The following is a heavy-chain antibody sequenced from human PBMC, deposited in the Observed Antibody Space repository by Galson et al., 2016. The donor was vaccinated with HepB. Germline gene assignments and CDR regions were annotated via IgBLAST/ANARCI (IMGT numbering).Heavy chain of an antibody. J-gene: IGHJ4*02. CDR1: GLTLRSYI. CDR2: ISADGGTR. D-gene: IGHD2-21*01. CDR3: ASDPRHGDSSGDNK. V-gene: IGHV3-23*01. Sequence: SLRLSCAASGLTLRSYIMNWVRQAPGKGLEWVSVISADGGTRYYADSVKGRFTISRDDSKNTLFLQMNGLRVEDTAIYYCASDPRHGDSSGDNKWGQGTPVTVSS.